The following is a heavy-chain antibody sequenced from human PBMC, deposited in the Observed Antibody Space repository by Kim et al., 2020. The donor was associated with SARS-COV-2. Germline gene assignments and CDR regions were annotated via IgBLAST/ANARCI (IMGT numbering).Heavy chain of an antibody. V-gene: IGHV3-53*01. Sequence: GGSLRLSCAASGFTVSTNFMSWVRRAPGKGLEWVSTIYSGGGKYYSDSVRDRFIISRDNSKNTWYLQMDNLRVEDTARYYCARDRGSLVGFFELSWFDSWGQGVLATVPS. CDR2: IYSGGGK. J-gene: IGHJ5*01. D-gene: IGHD1-26*01. CDR3: ARDRGSLVGFFELSWFDS. CDR1: GFTVSTNF.